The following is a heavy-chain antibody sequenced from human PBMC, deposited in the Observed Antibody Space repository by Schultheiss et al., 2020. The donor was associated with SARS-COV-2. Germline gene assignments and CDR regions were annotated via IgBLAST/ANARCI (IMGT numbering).Heavy chain of an antibody. J-gene: IGHJ4*02. D-gene: IGHD2-15*01. Sequence: GGSLRLSCAASGFSFSTYGMHWVRQAPGKRLEWLSVIWPDGTDINYADSVKGRFTISRDNPRNTLYLQMNSLRGEDTAVYYCARMSRGGYPLDYWGQGTLVTVSS. V-gene: IGHV3-33*01. CDR2: IWPDGTDI. CDR3: ARMSRGGYPLDY. CDR1: GFSFSTYG.